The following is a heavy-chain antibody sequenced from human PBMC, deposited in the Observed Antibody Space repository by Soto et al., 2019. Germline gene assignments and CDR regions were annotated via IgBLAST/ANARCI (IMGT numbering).Heavy chain of an antibody. CDR1: GYSFTIYW. Sequence: GESLTLSCNGSGYSFTIYWIGWVRQMPGRGLEWMGIIYPSDSDTRYSPSFQGQVTISADKSIRTAYLQWSSLRASDTAMYYCARHIGVRPPRMDVWGQGTTVNVSS. CDR2: IYPSDSDT. CDR3: ARHIGVRPPRMDV. J-gene: IGHJ6*02. D-gene: IGHD3-10*01. V-gene: IGHV5-51*01.